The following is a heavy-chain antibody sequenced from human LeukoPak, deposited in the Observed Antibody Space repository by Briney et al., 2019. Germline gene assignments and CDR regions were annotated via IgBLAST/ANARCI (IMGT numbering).Heavy chain of an antibody. CDR3: ASAFSPRYCSSTSCVYYFDY. D-gene: IGHD2-2*01. Sequence: PSETLSLTCTVSGGSISSYYWSWIRQPPGKGLEWLGYIYYSGSTNYNPSLKSRVTISVDTSKNQFSLKLSSVTAADTAVYYCASAFSPRYCSSTSCVYYFDYWGQGTLVTVSS. CDR1: GGSISSYY. J-gene: IGHJ4*02. V-gene: IGHV4-59*08. CDR2: IYYSGST.